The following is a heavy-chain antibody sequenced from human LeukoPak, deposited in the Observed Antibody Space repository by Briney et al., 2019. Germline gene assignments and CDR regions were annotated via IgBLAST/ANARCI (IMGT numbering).Heavy chain of an antibody. J-gene: IGHJ4*02. D-gene: IGHD3-22*01. CDR2: INPSGGST. Sequence: ASVTVSCKASGYTFTSYYMHWVRQAPGQGLEWMGIINPSGGSTSYAQKFQGRVTMTRDTSTSTVYMELSSLRSEDTAVYYCARGWIPYYYDSSGYLFDYWGQGTLVTVSS. CDR3: ARGWIPYYYDSSGYLFDY. CDR1: GYTFTSYY. V-gene: IGHV1-46*01.